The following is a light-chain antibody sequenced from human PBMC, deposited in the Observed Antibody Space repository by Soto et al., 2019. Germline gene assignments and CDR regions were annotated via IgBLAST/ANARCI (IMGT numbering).Light chain of an antibody. CDR1: QSITSH. V-gene: IGKV1-39*01. J-gene: IGKJ4*01. Sequence: QMTQSPSSLFASVGDRVTITCRSSQSITSHLNWYQQKVGQSPKLPIYAASTLQSGVPPRFSGSGSGTEFTLTISGLQREDFATYYCQQSHSAPLTFGGGTKVEIK. CDR2: AAS. CDR3: QQSHSAPLT.